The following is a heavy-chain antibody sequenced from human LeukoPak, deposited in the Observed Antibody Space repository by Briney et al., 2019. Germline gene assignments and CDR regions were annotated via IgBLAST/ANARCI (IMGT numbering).Heavy chain of an antibody. J-gene: IGHJ4*02. CDR2: INSDGSST. CDR3: ATEIYDFWSGYLSY. D-gene: IGHD3-3*01. CDR1: GFTFSSYA. V-gene: IGHV3-74*01. Sequence: GGSLRLSCAASGFTFSSYAMSWVRQAPGKGLVWVSRINSDGSSTSYADTVKGRFPISRDNAKNTLYLQMNSLRAEDTAVYYCATEIYDFWSGYLSYWGQGTLVTVSS.